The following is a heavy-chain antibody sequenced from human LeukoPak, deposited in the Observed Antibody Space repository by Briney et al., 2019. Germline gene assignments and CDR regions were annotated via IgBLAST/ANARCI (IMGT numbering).Heavy chain of an antibody. Sequence: PGGSLRLSCAASGFTFSSYWMTWVRQAPGKGLEWVANIRHDGSEKHYVDSVKGRFTISRDNAENSLYLQMNSLRDEDTAVYYCARGTIEVAGTDYWGQGTLVIVSS. CDR3: ARGTIEVAGTDY. V-gene: IGHV3-7*01. J-gene: IGHJ4*02. CDR1: GFTFSSYW. CDR2: IRHDGSEK. D-gene: IGHD6-19*01.